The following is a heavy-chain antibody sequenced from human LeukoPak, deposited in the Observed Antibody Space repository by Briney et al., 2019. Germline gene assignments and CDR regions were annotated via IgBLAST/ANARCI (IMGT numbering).Heavy chain of an antibody. CDR2: ISSDGTYT. CDR1: GFTFSSHL. V-gene: IGHV3-74*01. Sequence: GGSLRLSCAASGFTFSSHLMHWVRQAPGKGLVWVSRISSDGTYTNYADSVRGRFTISRDNAKNTLYLQMNGLRVEDTAVYYCARIGYSISWSGDYWGQGSLVTVSS. J-gene: IGHJ4*02. D-gene: IGHD6-13*01. CDR3: ARIGYSISWSGDY.